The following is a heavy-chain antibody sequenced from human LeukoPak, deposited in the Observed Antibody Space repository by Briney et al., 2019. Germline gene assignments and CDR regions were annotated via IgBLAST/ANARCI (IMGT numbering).Heavy chain of an antibody. CDR2: IYYSGST. V-gene: IGHV4-59*01. Sequence: SETLSLTCTVSGGSISSYYWSWIRQPPGKGLEWIGYIYYSGSTNYNPSLKSRVTISVDTSKNQFSLKLSSVTAADTAVYYCARAFGVVIGDYWGQGTLVTVSS. D-gene: IGHD3-3*01. J-gene: IGHJ4*02. CDR3: ARAFGVVIGDY. CDR1: GGSISSYY.